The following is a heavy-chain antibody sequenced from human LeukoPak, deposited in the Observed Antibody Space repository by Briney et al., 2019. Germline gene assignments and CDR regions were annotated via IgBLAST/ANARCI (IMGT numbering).Heavy chain of an antibody. CDR1: GFTFSSYS. J-gene: IGHJ6*02. V-gene: IGHV3-48*01. CDR3: AREAGGRMVADYYYYGMDV. Sequence: GGSLRLSCAASGFTFSSYSMNWVRQAPGKGLERVSYISSSSSTIYYADSVKGRFTISRDNAKNSLYLQMNSLRAEDTAVYYCAREAGGRMVADYYYYGMDVWGQGTTVTVSS. D-gene: IGHD4/OR15-4a*01. CDR2: ISSSSSTI.